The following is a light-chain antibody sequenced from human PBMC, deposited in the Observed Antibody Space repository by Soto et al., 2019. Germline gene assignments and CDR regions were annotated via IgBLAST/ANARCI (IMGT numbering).Light chain of an antibody. V-gene: IGLV2-23*01. Sequence: QSALTQPASVSGSPGQSITISCTGTSSDVGSYNLVSWYQQHPGKAPKLMIYEGSKRPSGVSNRFSGSKSGNTASLTISGLQVEDEADYYCCSYAGSSLYVFGTGTNVTVL. CDR3: CSYAGSSLYV. CDR1: SSDVGSYNL. J-gene: IGLJ1*01. CDR2: EGS.